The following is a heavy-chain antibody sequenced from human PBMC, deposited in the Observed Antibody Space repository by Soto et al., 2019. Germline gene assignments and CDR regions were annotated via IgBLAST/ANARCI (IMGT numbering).Heavy chain of an antibody. CDR3: ARYFVAGSPITFDY. CDR2: IYYSGST. D-gene: IGHD6-19*01. CDR1: GGSISSGGYY. J-gene: IGHJ4*02. V-gene: IGHV4-31*03. Sequence: LSLTCTVSGGSISSGGYYWSWIRQHPGKGLEWIGYIYYSGSTYYNPSLKGRVTISVDTSKNQFSLKLSSVTAADTAVYYCARYFVAGSPITFDYWGQGXLVTVSS.